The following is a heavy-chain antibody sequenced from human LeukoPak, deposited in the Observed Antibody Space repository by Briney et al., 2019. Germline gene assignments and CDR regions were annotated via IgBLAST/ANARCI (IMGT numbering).Heavy chain of an antibody. J-gene: IGHJ4*02. CDR2: IHPNGGGT. V-gene: IGHV1-2*02. CDR1: GSTFSGNY. D-gene: IGHD6-13*01. CDR3: AKDGPAAFDY. Sequence: ASVKVSCKASGSTFSGNYIHWVRQAPGQGLEWMGWIHPNGGGTKYAQKFQDRVTVTRDTSISTVYMELSGLRSDDTAVYYCAKDGPAAFDYWGQGTLVTVSS.